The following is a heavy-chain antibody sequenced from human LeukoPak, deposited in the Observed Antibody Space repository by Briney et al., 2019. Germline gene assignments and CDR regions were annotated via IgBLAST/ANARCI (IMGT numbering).Heavy chain of an antibody. CDR2: IRYDGSNK. Sequence: GGSLRLSCAASGFTFSSYGMHWVRQAPGKGLEWVALIRYDGSNKYYADSVKGRFTISRDNSKNTLYLQMNSLRAEDTAVYYCAKDGCSGGSCYSAPHKDYYYYMDVWGKGTTVTVSS. D-gene: IGHD2-15*01. J-gene: IGHJ6*03. CDR3: AKDGCSGGSCYSAPHKDYYYYMDV. CDR1: GFTFSSYG. V-gene: IGHV3-30*02.